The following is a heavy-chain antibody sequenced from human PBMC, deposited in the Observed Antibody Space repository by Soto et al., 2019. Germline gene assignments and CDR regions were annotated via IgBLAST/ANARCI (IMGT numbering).Heavy chain of an antibody. CDR3: ARGSGWYIGRSSAFDI. CDR1: RFTFSSYG. CDR2: IWYDGSNK. Sequence: QVQLVESGGGVVQPGRSLRLSCAASRFTFSSYGMHWVRQAPGKGLEWVAVIWYDGSNKYYADSVKGRFTISRDNSKNTLYLQMNSLRAEDTAVYYCARGSGWYIGRSSAFDIWGQGTMVTVSS. J-gene: IGHJ3*02. D-gene: IGHD6-19*01. V-gene: IGHV3-33*01.